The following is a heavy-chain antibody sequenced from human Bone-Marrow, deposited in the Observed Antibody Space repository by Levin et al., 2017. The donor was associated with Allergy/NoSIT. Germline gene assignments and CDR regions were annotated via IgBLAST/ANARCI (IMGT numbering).Heavy chain of an antibody. CDR2: SSGRGSTF. CDR3: ARVSIAVAGRGYFDY. Sequence: GGSLRLSCAASGFTFTDHYVTWIRQIPGKGLESFSYSSGRGSTFYYADSVRGRFTISRDNAKSSLYLQMSSLREEDTAVYYCARVSIAVAGRGYFDYWGQGTLVTVSS. J-gene: IGHJ4*02. D-gene: IGHD6-19*01. V-gene: IGHV3-11*01. CDR1: GFTFTDHY.